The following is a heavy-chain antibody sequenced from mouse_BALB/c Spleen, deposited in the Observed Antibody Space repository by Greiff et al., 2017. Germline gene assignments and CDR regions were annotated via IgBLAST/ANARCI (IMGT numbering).Heavy chain of an antibody. J-gene: IGHJ2*01. V-gene: IGHV5-12-2*01. Sequence: EVQGVESGGGLVQPGGSLKLSCAASGFTFSSYTMSWVRQTPEKRLEWVAYISNGGGSTYYPDTVKGRFTISRDNAKNTLYLQMSSLKSEDTAMYYCARVDSSGYDYWGQGTTLTVSS. CDR2: ISNGGGST. D-gene: IGHD3-2*01. CDR1: GFTFSSYT. CDR3: ARVDSSGYDY.